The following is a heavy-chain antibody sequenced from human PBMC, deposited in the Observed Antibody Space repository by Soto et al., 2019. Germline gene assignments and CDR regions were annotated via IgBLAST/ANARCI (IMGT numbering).Heavy chain of an antibody. Sequence: SVKVSCKASGGTFSSYAISWVRQAPGQGLEWMGGIIPIFGTANYAQKFQGRVTITADESTSTAYMELSSLRSEDTAVYYCARALLTTVTSVYYYYGMDVWGQGTTVTVSS. CDR1: GGTFSSYA. J-gene: IGHJ6*02. D-gene: IGHD4-4*01. V-gene: IGHV1-69*13. CDR2: IIPIFGTA. CDR3: ARALLTTVTSVYYYYGMDV.